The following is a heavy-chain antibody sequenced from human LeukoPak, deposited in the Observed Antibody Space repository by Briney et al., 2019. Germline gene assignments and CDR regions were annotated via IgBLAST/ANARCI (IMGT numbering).Heavy chain of an antibody. D-gene: IGHD2-2*01. V-gene: IGHV1-2*02. CDR2: INPNSGGT. J-gene: IGHJ4*02. Sequence: ASVKVSCKASGYTFTGYYMHWVRQAPGQGLEWMGWINPNSGGTNYAQKFQGRVTMTRDTSISTAYMELSRLRSDDTAVYYCARTTHELEDIVVVPAAWDYFDYWGQGTLVTVSS. CDR3: ARTTHELEDIVVVPAAWDYFDY. CDR1: GYTFTGYY.